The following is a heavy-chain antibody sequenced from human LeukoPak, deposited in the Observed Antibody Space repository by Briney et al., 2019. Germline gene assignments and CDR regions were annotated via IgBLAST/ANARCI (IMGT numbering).Heavy chain of an antibody. CDR1: GGSISSYY. Sequence: SETLSLTCTDSGGSISSYYWSWIRQPAGKGLEWIGYIYYSGYTNYNPSLKSRVTISVDTSKNQFSLKLSSVTAADTAVYYCARTTMVRGTYYMDVWGKGTTVTISS. D-gene: IGHD3-10*01. CDR3: ARTTMVRGTYYMDV. J-gene: IGHJ6*03. CDR2: IYYSGYT. V-gene: IGHV4-59*01.